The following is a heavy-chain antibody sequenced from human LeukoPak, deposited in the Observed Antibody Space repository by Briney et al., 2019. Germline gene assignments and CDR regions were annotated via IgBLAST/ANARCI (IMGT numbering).Heavy chain of an antibody. V-gene: IGHV1-69*01. CDR3: ARDREYSSSSLNY. J-gene: IGHJ4*02. CDR2: IIPIFGTA. D-gene: IGHD6-6*01. Sequence: SVKVSCKASGGSLSSYAISWVRQAPGQGLEWMGGIIPIFGTANYAQKFQGRVTITADESTSTAYMELSSLRSEDTAVYYCARDREYSSSSLNYWGQGTLVTVSS. CDR1: GGSLSSYA.